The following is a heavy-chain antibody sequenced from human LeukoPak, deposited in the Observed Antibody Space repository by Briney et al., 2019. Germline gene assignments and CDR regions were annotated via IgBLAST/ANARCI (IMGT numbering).Heavy chain of an antibody. CDR1: GGYISNNYYY. V-gene: IGHV4-39*01. Sequence: SETLSLTCTVSGGYISNNYYYWGWIRQPPGKGLEWNGNIYYTGSTYYDPDLRSRVTISVDTSKNQFSLKLSSGTAADTAVYYCARHRGDYYDSSGSFDYWGQGTLVTVSS. CDR3: ARHRGDYYDSSGSFDY. CDR2: IYYTGST. J-gene: IGHJ4*02. D-gene: IGHD3-22*01.